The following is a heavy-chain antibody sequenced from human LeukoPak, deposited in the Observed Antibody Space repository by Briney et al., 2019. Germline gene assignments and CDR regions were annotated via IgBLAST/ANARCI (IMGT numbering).Heavy chain of an antibody. Sequence: ASVKVSCKASGYTFTSYGISWVRQAPGQGLEWMGWISAYNGNTNYAQKLQGRVTMTRNTSISTAYMELSSLRSEDTAVYYCARGKYSSSWYGQATDYWGQGTLVTVSS. V-gene: IGHV1-18*01. CDR3: ARGKYSSSWYGQATDY. CDR2: ISAYNGNT. CDR1: GYTFTSYG. J-gene: IGHJ4*02. D-gene: IGHD6-13*01.